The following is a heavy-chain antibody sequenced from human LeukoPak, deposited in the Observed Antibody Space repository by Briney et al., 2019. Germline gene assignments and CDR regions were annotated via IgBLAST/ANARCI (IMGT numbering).Heavy chain of an antibody. D-gene: IGHD1-14*01. V-gene: IGHV3-30*02. CDR2: IRYDGSNK. CDR3: AKCDSVTPDDLDD. J-gene: IGHJ4*02. Sequence: GGSLRLSCAASGFTFSSYGMHWVRQAPGKGLEWVAFIRYDGSNKYYADSVKGRFTISRDNSKNTVYLQMNSLRVEDTAVYYCAKCDSVTPDDLDDWGQGTLVTVSS. CDR1: GFTFSSYG.